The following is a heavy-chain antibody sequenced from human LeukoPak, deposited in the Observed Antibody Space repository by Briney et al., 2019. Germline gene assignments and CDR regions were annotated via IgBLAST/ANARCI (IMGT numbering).Heavy chain of an antibody. CDR2: IYYSGNT. CDR1: GDSINTKNYY. CDR3: ARHSYGTFDY. V-gene: IGHV4-39*01. Sequence: PSETLSLTCTVSGDSINTKNYYWGWIRQPPGKGLEWIGSIYYSGNTYYNPSLKSRVTLSIDTSKNQFSLRLSSVTAADTAVYHRARHSYGTFDYWGQGTLVTVSS. J-gene: IGHJ4*02. D-gene: IGHD5-18*01.